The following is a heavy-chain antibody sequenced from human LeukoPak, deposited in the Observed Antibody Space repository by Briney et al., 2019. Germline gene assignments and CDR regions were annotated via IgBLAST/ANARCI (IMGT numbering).Heavy chain of an antibody. D-gene: IGHD5-24*01. CDR1: GFTFSSYE. CDR3: ARGERWRTIPGMDY. Sequence: PGGSLRLSCAASGFTFSSYEMNWVRQAPGKGLEWVSYISSSGSTIYYADSVKGRFTISRDNAKNSLYLQMNSLRAEDTAVYYCARGERWRTIPGMDYWGQGTLVTVSS. J-gene: IGHJ4*02. CDR2: ISSSGSTI. V-gene: IGHV3-48*03.